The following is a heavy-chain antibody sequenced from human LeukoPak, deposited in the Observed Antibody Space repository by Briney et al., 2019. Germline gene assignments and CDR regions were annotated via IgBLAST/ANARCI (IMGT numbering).Heavy chain of an antibody. CDR1: GYTFNSYG. Sequence: GASVKVSCKASGYTFNSYGISWVRQAPGQGLEWMGWVSAYNGHTNYAQKFQGRVTMTTDTSTSTASMELRSLRSDDTAVYYCAREVPTHSGYDLGIDYWGQGTLVTVSS. CDR2: VSAYNGHT. D-gene: IGHD5-12*01. J-gene: IGHJ4*02. V-gene: IGHV1-18*01. CDR3: AREVPTHSGYDLGIDY.